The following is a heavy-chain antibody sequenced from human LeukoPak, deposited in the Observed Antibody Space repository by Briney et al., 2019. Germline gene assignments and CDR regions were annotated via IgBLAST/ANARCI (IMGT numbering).Heavy chain of an antibody. D-gene: IGHD3-10*01. CDR3: ARDHFGQNDWYFDL. CDR2: IKQDGSEK. CDR1: GFTFSNFN. J-gene: IGHJ2*01. V-gene: IGHV3-7*05. Sequence: GGSLRLSCAASGFTFSNFNMNWVRQAPGKGLEWVANIKQDGSEKYYVDSVKGRFTISRDNAKNSLYLQMNSLRAEDTALYYCARDHFGQNDWYFDLWGRGTLVTVSS.